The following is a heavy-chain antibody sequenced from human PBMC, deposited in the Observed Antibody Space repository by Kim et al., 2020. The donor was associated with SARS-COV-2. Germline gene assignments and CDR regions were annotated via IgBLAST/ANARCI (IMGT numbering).Heavy chain of an antibody. CDR3: AKDVKAVADEGIDY. CDR1: GFTFDDYA. V-gene: IGHV3-9*01. CDR2: ISWNSGSI. Sequence: GGSLRLSCAASGFTFDDYAMHWVRQAPGKGLEWVSGISWNSGSIGYADSVKGRFTISRDNAKNSLYLQMNSLRAEDTALYYCAKDVKAVADEGIDYWGQGTLVTVSS. J-gene: IGHJ4*02. D-gene: IGHD6-19*01.